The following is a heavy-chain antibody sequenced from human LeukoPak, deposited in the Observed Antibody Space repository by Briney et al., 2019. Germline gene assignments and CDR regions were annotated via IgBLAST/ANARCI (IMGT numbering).Heavy chain of an antibody. V-gene: IGHV3-23*01. CDR1: GFTFSNYG. Sequence: PGGTLRLSCGASGFTFSNYGMSWVRQAPGKGLEWVSGISGSGASIYYAESAKGRFTISRDNAKNSLYLQMNSLRAEDTAVYYCARDFLRSYYNYWGQGTLVTVSS. D-gene: IGHD1-26*01. CDR3: ARDFLRSYYNY. CDR2: ISGSGASI. J-gene: IGHJ4*02.